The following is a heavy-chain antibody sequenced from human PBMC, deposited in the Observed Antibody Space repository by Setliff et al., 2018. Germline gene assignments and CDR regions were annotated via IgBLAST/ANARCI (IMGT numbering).Heavy chain of an antibody. Sequence: GSLRLSCAASRFTFSNYAMSWVRQAPGKGLEWDSAISASGRTTYSADSVKGRFTISRDNSKNTLYLQMSSLRAEDTAVYYCARGPIVVKGYYYYYGMDVWGQGTTVTVSS. CDR2: ISASGRTT. D-gene: IGHD3-22*01. V-gene: IGHV3-23*01. CDR3: ARGPIVVKGYYYYYGMDV. J-gene: IGHJ6*02. CDR1: RFTFSNYA.